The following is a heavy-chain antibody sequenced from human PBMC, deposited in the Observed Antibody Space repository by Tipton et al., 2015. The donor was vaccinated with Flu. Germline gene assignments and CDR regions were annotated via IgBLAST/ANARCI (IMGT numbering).Heavy chain of an antibody. CDR1: GFTFSDYW. V-gene: IGHV3-7*01. Sequence: SLRLSCAASGFTFSDYWMAWVRQAPGKGLEWVANIKQDGSERYYVDSVKGRFTISRDNAKNSLFLQMNSLTTEDTAVFYCAKDSTPGGTWNWPYYYGIDVWGQGTTVTVSS. D-gene: IGHD6-13*01. CDR3: AKDSTPGGTWNWPYYYGIDV. CDR2: IKQDGSER. J-gene: IGHJ6*02.